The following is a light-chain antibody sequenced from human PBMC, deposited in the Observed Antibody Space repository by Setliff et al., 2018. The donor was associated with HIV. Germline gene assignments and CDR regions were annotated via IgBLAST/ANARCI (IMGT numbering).Light chain of an antibody. CDR1: SSDVGGYNY. CDR3: CSYAGSYTYV. Sequence: QSALAQPRSVSGSPGQSVTISCTGTSSDVGGYNYVSWYQQHPGKAPKLMIYDVSKRPSGVPDRFPGSKSGNTASLTISGLQAEDEADYYCCSYAGSYTYVFGTGTKVTV. J-gene: IGLJ1*01. CDR2: DVS. V-gene: IGLV2-11*01.